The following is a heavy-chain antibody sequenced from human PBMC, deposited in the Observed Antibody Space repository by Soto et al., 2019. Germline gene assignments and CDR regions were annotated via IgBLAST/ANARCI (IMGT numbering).Heavy chain of an antibody. V-gene: IGHV4-59*08. D-gene: IGHD3-10*01. CDR1: GGSISSYY. Sequence: PSETLSLTCTVSGGSISSYYWSWIRQPPGKGLEWIGYIYYSGSTNYNPSLKSRVTISVDTSKNQLSLKLSSVTAADTAVYYCARNYGPGYTFDYWGQGTLVTVSS. J-gene: IGHJ4*02. CDR3: ARNYGPGYTFDY. CDR2: IYYSGST.